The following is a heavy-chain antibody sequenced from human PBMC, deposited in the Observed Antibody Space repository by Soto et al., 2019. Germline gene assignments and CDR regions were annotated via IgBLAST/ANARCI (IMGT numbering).Heavy chain of an antibody. D-gene: IGHD5-18*01. CDR1: GGSVSSGSYY. J-gene: IGHJ4*02. Sequence: QVQLQESGPGLVKPSETLSLTCTVSGGSVSSGSYYWGWIRQPPGKGLEWIGYIYYSGSTNYNPSLKSRVTISVDTSKNQFSLKLSSVTAADTAVYYCARDQKGYRYDYWGQGTLVTVSS. CDR2: IYYSGST. CDR3: ARDQKGYRYDY. V-gene: IGHV4-61*01.